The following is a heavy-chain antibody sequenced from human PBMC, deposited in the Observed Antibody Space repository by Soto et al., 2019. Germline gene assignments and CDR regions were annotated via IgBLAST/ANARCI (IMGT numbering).Heavy chain of an antibody. V-gene: IGHV3-64*01. J-gene: IGHJ3*02. D-gene: IGHD4-17*01. CDR2: ISSNGVGT. CDR3: ARQPGYGDPLGGAFDI. Sequence: PGGSLRLSCAASGFTLSGYAMDWVRQAPGKGLEYVSGISSNGVGTYYANSVQGRFTISRDNSKNTVYLQMGSLRPEDTAVYYCARQPGYGDPLGGAFDIWGQETMVTVSS. CDR1: GFTLSGYA.